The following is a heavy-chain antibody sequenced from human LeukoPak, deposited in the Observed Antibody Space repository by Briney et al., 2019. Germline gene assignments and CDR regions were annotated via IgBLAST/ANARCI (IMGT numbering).Heavy chain of an antibody. Sequence: SETLSLTCTVSGGSISSYYWSWIRQPPGKGLEWIGFVYYSGSTNYNPSLKGRVTLSVDTSKNQFSLKLNSVTAADTAVYYCARHYCTGDNCYYFDYWGQGTLVTVSS. V-gene: IGHV4-59*01. CDR2: VYYSGST. CDR1: GGSISSYY. J-gene: IGHJ4*02. D-gene: IGHD2-15*01. CDR3: ARHYCTGDNCYYFDY.